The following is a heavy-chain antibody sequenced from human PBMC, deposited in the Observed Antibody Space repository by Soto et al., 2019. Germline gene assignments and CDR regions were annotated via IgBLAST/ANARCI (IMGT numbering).Heavy chain of an antibody. J-gene: IGHJ4*02. Sequence: GGSLRLSCEASGFTFVSYAMSWVRQAAGKGLEWVSGISGSGETTLYADSVEGRFTVSRDNSKNTLYLHMNSLRAGDTAVYYCAIRAAMRPFDYWGQGTQVTVSS. CDR2: ISGSGETT. CDR1: GFTFVSYA. CDR3: AIRAAMRPFDY. V-gene: IGHV3-23*01. D-gene: IGHD2-2*01.